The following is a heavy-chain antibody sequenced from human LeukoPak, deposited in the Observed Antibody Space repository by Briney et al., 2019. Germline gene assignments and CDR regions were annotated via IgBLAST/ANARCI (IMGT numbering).Heavy chain of an antibody. CDR1: GYSISSGYY. V-gene: IGHV4-38-2*02. D-gene: IGHD5-24*01. Sequence: SETLSLTCTVSGYSISSGYYWGWIRQPPGKGLEWIGSIYHSGSTYYNPSLKSRVTISVDTSKNQFSLKLSSVTAADTAVYYCARRKRWLQFSFDPWGQGTLVTVSS. CDR3: ARRKRWLQFSFDP. J-gene: IGHJ5*02. CDR2: IYHSGST.